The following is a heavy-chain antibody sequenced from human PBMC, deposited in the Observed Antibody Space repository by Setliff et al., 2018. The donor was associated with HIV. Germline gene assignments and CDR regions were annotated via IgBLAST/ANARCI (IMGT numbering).Heavy chain of an antibody. Sequence: GGSLRLSCAASGFTFSSYAMHWVRQAPGKGLEWVAVISYDGSNKYYADSVKGRFTISRDNSKNTLYLQMNSLRAEDTAVYYCARDWAMVTNYYYYYMDVWGKGTTVTVSS. J-gene: IGHJ6*03. CDR2: ISYDGSNK. V-gene: IGHV3-30*04. D-gene: IGHD2-21*02. CDR3: ARDWAMVTNYYYYYMDV. CDR1: GFTFSSYA.